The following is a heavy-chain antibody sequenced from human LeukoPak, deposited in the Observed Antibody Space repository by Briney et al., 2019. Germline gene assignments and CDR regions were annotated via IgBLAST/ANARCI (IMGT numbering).Heavy chain of an antibody. CDR1: GGSVSSGSYY. V-gene: IGHV4-61*01. Sequence: SETLSLTCTVSGGSVSSGSYYWSWIRQPPGKGLEWIGYIYYSGSTNYNPSLKSRVTMSVDTSKNQFSLRLTSVTAADTAIYYCARGDYYDGGGRNWFDPWGQGTLVTVSS. J-gene: IGHJ5*02. CDR3: ARGDYYDGGGRNWFDP. CDR2: IYYSGST. D-gene: IGHD3-16*01.